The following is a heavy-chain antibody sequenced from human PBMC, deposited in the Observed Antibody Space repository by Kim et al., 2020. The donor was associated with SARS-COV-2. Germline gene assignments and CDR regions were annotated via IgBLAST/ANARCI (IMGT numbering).Heavy chain of an antibody. CDR1: GGSFSGYY. CDR3: ARGQLRYFDWLLVHFDY. D-gene: IGHD3-9*01. V-gene: IGHV4-34*01. CDR2: INHSGST. J-gene: IGHJ4*02. Sequence: SETLSLTCAVYGGSFSGYYWSWIRQPPGKGLEWIGEINHSGSTNYNPSLKSRVTISVDTSKNQFSLKLSSVTAADTAVYYCARGQLRYFDWLLVHFDYWGQGTLVTVSS.